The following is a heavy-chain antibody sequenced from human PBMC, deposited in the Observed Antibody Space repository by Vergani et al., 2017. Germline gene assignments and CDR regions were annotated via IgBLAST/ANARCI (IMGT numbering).Heavy chain of an antibody. CDR1: GFTFSSYG. J-gene: IGHJ4*02. D-gene: IGHD3-10*01. Sequence: QVQLVESGGGVVQPGRSLRLSCAASGFTFSSYGMHWVRQAPGKGLEWVAVIWYDGSNKYYADSVKGRFTISRDNSKNTLYLQMNSLRSEDTAVYYCARWGVVGSDLYFDYWGQGTLVTVSS. V-gene: IGHV3-33*01. CDR2: IWYDGSNK. CDR3: ARWGVVGSDLYFDY.